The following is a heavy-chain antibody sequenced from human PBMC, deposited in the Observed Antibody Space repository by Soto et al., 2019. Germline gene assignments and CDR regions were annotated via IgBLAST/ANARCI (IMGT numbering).Heavy chain of an antibody. V-gene: IGHV3-23*01. CDR1: GFTFSSYA. CDR2: ISGSGGST. Sequence: EVQLLESGGGLVQPGGSLRLSCAASGFTFSSYAMSWVRQAPGKGLEWVSAISGSGGSTYYADSVKGRFTISRDNPKNTLYMQMHSLRAEDTAVYYCAKGWGYGSGTYYKLGCEYWGQGTLVTVSS. D-gene: IGHD3-10*01. J-gene: IGHJ4*02. CDR3: AKGWGYGSGTYYKLGCEY.